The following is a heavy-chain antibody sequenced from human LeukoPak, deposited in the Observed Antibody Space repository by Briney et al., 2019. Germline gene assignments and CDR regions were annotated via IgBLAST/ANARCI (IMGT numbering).Heavy chain of an antibody. Sequence: SETLSLTCAVYGGSFSTYYWSWIRQSPGKGLEWIAEINHRGDTNYNPSVKSRVSTSVDTSKNQFPLKVSSLTAADTAVYYCARGPTISETGYFDYWGQGTLVTVSS. CDR2: INHRGDT. CDR1: GGSFSTYY. V-gene: IGHV4-34*01. CDR3: ARGPTISETGYFDY. D-gene: IGHD1-1*01. J-gene: IGHJ4*03.